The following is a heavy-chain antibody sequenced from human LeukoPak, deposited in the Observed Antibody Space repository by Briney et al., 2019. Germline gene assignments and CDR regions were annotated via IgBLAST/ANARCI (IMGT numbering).Heavy chain of an antibody. CDR1: GFTFTDYW. V-gene: IGHV3-7*01. D-gene: IGHD6-13*01. Sequence: GGSLRLSCEVSGFTFTDYWMNWVRQAPGKGPEWVASIRQDGSEKTYVASVKGRFTISRDNTKNALSLQLNGLRAEDTAVYYCARDGTAAGLYFDLWGQGTLVTVSS. J-gene: IGHJ4*01. CDR3: ARDGTAAGLYFDL. CDR2: IRQDGSEK.